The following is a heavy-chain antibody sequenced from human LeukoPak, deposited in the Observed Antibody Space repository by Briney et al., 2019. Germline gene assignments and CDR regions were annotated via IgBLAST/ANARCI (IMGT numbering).Heavy chain of an antibody. CDR3: AKDFRIGYSAHFDY. D-gene: IGHD2-21*01. Sequence: GGSLRLSCAASGFTFSSYAMSWVRQAPGKGLEWVSAISGSGGSTYYADSVRGRFTISRDNSKNTLYLQMHSLRAEDTAVYYCAKDFRIGYSAHFDYWGQGALVTVSS. CDR2: ISGSGGST. J-gene: IGHJ4*02. V-gene: IGHV3-23*01. CDR1: GFTFSSYA.